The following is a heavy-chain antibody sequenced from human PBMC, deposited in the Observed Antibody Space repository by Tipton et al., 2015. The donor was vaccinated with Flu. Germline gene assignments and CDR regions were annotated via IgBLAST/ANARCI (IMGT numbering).Heavy chain of an antibody. CDR1: GDSVSSNSAA. J-gene: IGHJ2*01. D-gene: IGHD1-26*01. CDR2: TYYRSKWYN. V-gene: IGHV6-1*01. CDR3: VRGGPSYWYFDL. Sequence: LRLSCATSGDSVSSNSAAWNWIRQSPSRGLEWLGRTYYRSKWYNDYAVSVKSRITINSDTSRTRFSLQLNSVTPEDTAVYYCVRGGPSYWYFDLWGRGTLVTVSS.